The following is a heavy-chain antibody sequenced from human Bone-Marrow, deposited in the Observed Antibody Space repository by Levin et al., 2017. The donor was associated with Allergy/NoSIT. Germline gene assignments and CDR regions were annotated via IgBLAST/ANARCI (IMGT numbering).Heavy chain of an antibody. D-gene: IGHD6-19*01. CDR2: ISYDGSNK. J-gene: IGHJ2*01. Sequence: GGSLRLSCAASGFTFSSYAMHWVRQAPGKGLEWVAVISYDGSNKYYADSVKGRFTISRDNSKNTLYLQMNSLRAEDTAVYYCARDKAVAGGGNWYFDLWGRGTLVTVSS. CDR3: ARDKAVAGGGNWYFDL. CDR1: GFTFSSYA. V-gene: IGHV3-30-3*01.